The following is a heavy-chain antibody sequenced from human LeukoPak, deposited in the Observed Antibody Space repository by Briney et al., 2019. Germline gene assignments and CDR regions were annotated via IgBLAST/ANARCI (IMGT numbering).Heavy chain of an antibody. J-gene: IGHJ4*02. D-gene: IGHD3-3*01. CDR1: GFSLSSFW. CDR3: AKDVLRSYWFEY. CDR2: IDSDGSRT. Sequence: GGSLRLSCAVSGFSLSSFWMQWVRQAPGKGLVWVSRIDSDGSRTSYADFVKGRFTISRDIAKNTMYLQMDSLRDEDTAVYYCAKDVLRSYWFEYWGQGTLVTVSS. V-gene: IGHV3-74*01.